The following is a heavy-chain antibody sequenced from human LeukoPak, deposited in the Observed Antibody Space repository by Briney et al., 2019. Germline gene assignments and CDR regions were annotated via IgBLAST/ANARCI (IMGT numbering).Heavy chain of an antibody. V-gene: IGHV1-2*02. Sequence: ASVKVSFKASGYTFTGYYMHWVRQAPGQGLEWMGWINPNSGGTNYAQKFQGRVTMTRDTSISTAYMELSRLKSDDTAVYYCARKGKAGNHLGYWGQGTLVTVSS. J-gene: IGHJ4*02. CDR3: ARKGKAGNHLGY. D-gene: IGHD1-1*01. CDR2: INPNSGGT. CDR1: GYTFTGYY.